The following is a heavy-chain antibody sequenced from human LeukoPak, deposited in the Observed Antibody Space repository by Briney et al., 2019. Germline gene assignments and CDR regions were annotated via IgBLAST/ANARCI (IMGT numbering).Heavy chain of an antibody. J-gene: IGHJ5*02. CDR2: INHSGST. CDR3: ARVRVGRYNWFDP. Sequence: SETLSVTCAVYGGSFSGYYWSWIRQPRGKGLEWIGEINHSGSTNYNPSLKSRVTISVDTSKNQFSLKLSSVTAADTAVYYCARVRVGRYNWFDPWGQGTLVTVSS. V-gene: IGHV4-34*01. CDR1: GGSFSGYY.